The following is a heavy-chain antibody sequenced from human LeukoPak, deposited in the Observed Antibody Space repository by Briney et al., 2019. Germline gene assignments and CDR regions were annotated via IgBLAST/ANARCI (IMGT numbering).Heavy chain of an antibody. CDR1: GGSFSGYY. J-gene: IGHJ4*02. CDR3: ARGWRYYYGSGSYSPFDY. D-gene: IGHD3-10*01. Sequence: SETLSLTCAVYGGSFSGYYWSWIRQPPGKGLEWIGEINHSGSTNYNPSLKSGVTISVDTSKNQFSLKLSSVTAADTAVYYCARGWRYYYGSGSYSPFDYWGQGTLVTVSS. CDR2: INHSGST. V-gene: IGHV4-34*01.